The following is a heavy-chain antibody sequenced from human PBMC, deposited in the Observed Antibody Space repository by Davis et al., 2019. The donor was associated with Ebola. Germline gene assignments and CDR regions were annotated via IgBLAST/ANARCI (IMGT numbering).Heavy chain of an antibody. CDR2: IYYSGST. Sequence: SETLSLTCTVSGGSISSSSYYWGWIRQPPGKGLEWIGSIYYSGSTYYNPSLKSRVTISVDTSKNQFSLKLSSVTAADTAVYYCARAGYCSGGSCYLVFDYWGQGTLVTVSS. V-gene: IGHV4-39*07. CDR3: ARAGYCSGGSCYLVFDY. D-gene: IGHD2-15*01. CDR1: GGSISSSSYY. J-gene: IGHJ4*02.